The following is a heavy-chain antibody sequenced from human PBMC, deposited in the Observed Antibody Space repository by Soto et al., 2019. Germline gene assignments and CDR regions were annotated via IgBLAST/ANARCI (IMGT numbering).Heavy chain of an antibody. CDR3: ARDWRDMATDR. V-gene: IGHV3-48*01. CDR2: ITSRSSTL. D-gene: IGHD5-12*01. J-gene: IGHJ4*02. CDR1: GFTFSSYD. Sequence: HPGGSLRLSCAASGFTFSSYDMNWVRQAPGKGLEWVSYITSRSSTLYYADSVKGRFTISRDNAKNSLYLQMNSLRAEDTAVYYCARDWRDMATDRWGQGTLVTVSS.